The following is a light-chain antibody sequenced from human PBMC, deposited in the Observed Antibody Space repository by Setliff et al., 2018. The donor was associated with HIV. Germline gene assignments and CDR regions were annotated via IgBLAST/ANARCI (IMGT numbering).Light chain of an antibody. J-gene: IGLJ1*01. CDR1: SDDVGASNY. CDR3: CSYVTGSTYV. Sequence: QSVLTQPASMSGSPGQSITISCTGTSDDVGASNYVSWYQQHPGKAPKLIIYEVKVRPSGVSSRFSGSKSGNTASLTISGLQADDEADYFCCSYVTGSTYVCGTVTKVTVL. CDR2: EVK. V-gene: IGLV2-14*01.